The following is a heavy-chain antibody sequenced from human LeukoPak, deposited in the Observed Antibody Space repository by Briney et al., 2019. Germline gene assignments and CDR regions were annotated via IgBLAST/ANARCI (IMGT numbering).Heavy chain of an antibody. D-gene: IGHD2/OR15-2a*01. CDR1: GGSISSYY. CDR2: IYTSGST. J-gene: IGHJ6*03. CDR3: ARDRYFNLRYYYYYYMDV. V-gene: IGHV4-4*07. Sequence: SETLSLTCTVSGGSISSYYWSWIRQRAGKGREWIGRIYTSGSTNYNPSLKSRVTMSVDTSKNQFSLKLSSVTAADTAVYYCARDRYFNLRYYYYYYMDVWGKGTTVTVSS.